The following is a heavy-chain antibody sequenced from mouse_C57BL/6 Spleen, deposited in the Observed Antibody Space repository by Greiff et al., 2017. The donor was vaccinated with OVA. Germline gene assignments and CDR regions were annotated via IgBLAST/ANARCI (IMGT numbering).Heavy chain of an antibody. CDR1: GFNIKDYY. J-gene: IGHJ2*01. Sequence: EVKLQESGAELVKPGASVKLSCTASGFNIKDYYMHWVKQRTEQGLEWIGRIDPEDGETKYAPKFQGKAAITADTSSNTAYLQLSSLTSEDTAVYYCARRSDGGNYFDYWGQGTTLTVSS. V-gene: IGHV14-2*01. CDR2: IDPEDGET. CDR3: ARRSDGGNYFDY.